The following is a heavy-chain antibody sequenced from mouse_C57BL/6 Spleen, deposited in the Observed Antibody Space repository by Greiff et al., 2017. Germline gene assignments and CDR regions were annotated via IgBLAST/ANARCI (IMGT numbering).Heavy chain of an antibody. V-gene: IGHV1-50*01. CDR2: IDPSDSYT. D-gene: IGHD1-1*01. Sequence: VQLQQPGAELVKPGASVKLSCKASGYTFTSYWMQWVKQRPGQGLEWIGEIDPSDSYTNYNQKFKGKATLTVDTSSSTAYMQLSSLTSEDSAVYYCARSGTTVVATDAMDYWGQGTSVTVSS. J-gene: IGHJ4*01. CDR1: GYTFTSYW. CDR3: ARSGTTVVATDAMDY.